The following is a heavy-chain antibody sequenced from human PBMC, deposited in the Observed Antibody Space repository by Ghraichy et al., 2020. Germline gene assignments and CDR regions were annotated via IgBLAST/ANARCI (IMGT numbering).Heavy chain of an antibody. CDR1: GGSISSSSYY. V-gene: IGHV4-39*01. CDR3: AGEGFWSG. D-gene: IGHD3-3*01. CDR2: IYYSGST. J-gene: IGHJ4*02. Sequence: SETLSLTCTVSGGSISSSSYYWGWIRQPPGKGLKWIGSIYYSGSTYYNPSLKSRVTISVDTSKNQFSLKLSSVTAADTAVYYCAGEGFWSGWGQGTLVTVSS.